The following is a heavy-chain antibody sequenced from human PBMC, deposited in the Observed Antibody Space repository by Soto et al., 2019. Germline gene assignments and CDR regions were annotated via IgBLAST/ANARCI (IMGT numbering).Heavy chain of an antibody. CDR3: ARGFDYDSSGYSLDY. J-gene: IGHJ4*02. Sequence: SETLSLTCTVSGGSISSYYWSWIRQPPGKGLEWIGYIYYSGSTNYNPSLKSRVTISVDTSKNQFSLKLSSVTAADTAVYYCARGFDYDSSGYSLDYWGQGTLVTVSS. V-gene: IGHV4-59*01. CDR2: IYYSGST. D-gene: IGHD3-22*01. CDR1: GGSISSYY.